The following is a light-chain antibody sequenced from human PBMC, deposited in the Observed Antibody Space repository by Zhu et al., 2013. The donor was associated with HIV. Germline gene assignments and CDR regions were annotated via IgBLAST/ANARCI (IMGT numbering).Light chain of an antibody. V-gene: IGKV3-20*01. J-gene: IGKJ1*01. CDR3: QQYGSSWT. Sequence: EIVLTQSPGILSLSPGERATLSCRASQSVRNNYLAWYQQKPGQSPRLLIYDTTSRATGIPDRVSGSGSGTDFTLTISRLEPEDFAVYYCQQYGSSWTFGQGTKVEIK. CDR1: QSVRNNY. CDR2: DTT.